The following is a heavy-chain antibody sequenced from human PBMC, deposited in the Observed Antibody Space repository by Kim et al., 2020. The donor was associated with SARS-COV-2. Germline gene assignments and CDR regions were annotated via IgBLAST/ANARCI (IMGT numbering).Heavy chain of an antibody. Sequence: GGSLRLSCGASGSIFSRYWMSWVRQAPGKGLEWVANIKQDGSEKYYVDSVKGRFTISRDNAKNSLYLQMNSLRAEDTAVYYCAREMYYDFWSGYYPTPTYYGMDVWGQGTTVTVSS. D-gene: IGHD3-3*01. V-gene: IGHV3-7*03. J-gene: IGHJ6*02. CDR3: AREMYYDFWSGYYPTPTYYGMDV. CDR2: IKQDGSEK. CDR1: GSIFSRYW.